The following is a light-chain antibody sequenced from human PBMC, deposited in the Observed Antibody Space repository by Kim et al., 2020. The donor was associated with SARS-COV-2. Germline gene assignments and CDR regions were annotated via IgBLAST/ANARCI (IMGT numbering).Light chain of an antibody. CDR2: DAS. V-gene: IGKV3-15*01. CDR3: QQYNNWPRT. CDR1: QSVGSK. Sequence: EIVMTQSPATLSLSPGERATLSCRASQSVGSKLAWYQQRPGQAPRLLIYDASTRATGIPASFSGSGSGTDFTLTISSQQSADFAVYYCQQYNNWPRTFGQGTKVDIK. J-gene: IGKJ1*01.